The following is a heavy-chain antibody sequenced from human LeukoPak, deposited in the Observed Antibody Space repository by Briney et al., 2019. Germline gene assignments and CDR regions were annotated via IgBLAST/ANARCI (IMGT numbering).Heavy chain of an antibody. CDR2: IKSKTDGGTT. J-gene: IGHJ6*03. Sequence: GGSLRLSCAASGFTFNNAWMSWVRQAPGKGLEWVGRIKSKTDGGTTDYAAPVKGRFTISRDDSKSIAYLQMNSLKTEDTAVYYCTRGGHLYGGNSVYYYYYMDVWGKGTTVTISS. D-gene: IGHD4-23*01. CDR3: TRGGHLYGGNSVYYYYYMDV. CDR1: GFTFNNAW. V-gene: IGHV3-15*01.